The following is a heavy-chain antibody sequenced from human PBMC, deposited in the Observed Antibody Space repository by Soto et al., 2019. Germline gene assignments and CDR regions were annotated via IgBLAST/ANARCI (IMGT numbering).Heavy chain of an antibody. V-gene: IGHV4-61*01. D-gene: IGHD1-26*01. Sequence: QVQLQESGPGLVKPSETLSLTCTVSGGSVSSGSYYWSWIRQPPGKGLEWTGYIYYSGSTNYNPSLKSRVTISVDTSKNQFSLKLSSVTAADTAVYYCARGGPSGSYYGSDYWGQGTLVTVSS. CDR1: GGSVSSGSYY. J-gene: IGHJ4*02. CDR2: IYYSGST. CDR3: ARGGPSGSYYGSDY.